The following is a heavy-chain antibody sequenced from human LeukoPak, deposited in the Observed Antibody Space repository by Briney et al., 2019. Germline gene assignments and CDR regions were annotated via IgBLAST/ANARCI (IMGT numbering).Heavy chain of an antibody. Sequence: ASVKVSCKASGYTFTGYYMHWVRQAPGQGLEWMGWINPNSGGTNYAQKFQGRVTMTRDTSISTAYMELSRLRSDDTAVYYCARDLRSSSSGDYYYGMDVWGQGTTVTVSS. V-gene: IGHV1-2*02. J-gene: IGHJ6*02. CDR2: INPNSGGT. CDR3: ARDLRSSSSGDYYYGMDV. D-gene: IGHD6-6*01. CDR1: GYTFTGYY.